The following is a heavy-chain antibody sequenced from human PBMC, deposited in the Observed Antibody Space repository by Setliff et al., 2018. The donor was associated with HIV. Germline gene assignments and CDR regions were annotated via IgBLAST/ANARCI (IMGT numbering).Heavy chain of an antibody. J-gene: IGHJ4*02. D-gene: IGHD3-10*01. V-gene: IGHV4-38-2*02. CDR3: VTTDYFYGRNNFEY. CDR1: GYSMSGGYN. CDR2: IYHVGTT. Sequence: SETLSLTCTVSGYSMSGGYNWGWIRQSPEKGLEWIGDIYHVGTTYYNPSLKSRVTLSVDPSKSQFSLKLTSVTAADTALYYCVTTDYFYGRNNFEYWGQGALVTVSS.